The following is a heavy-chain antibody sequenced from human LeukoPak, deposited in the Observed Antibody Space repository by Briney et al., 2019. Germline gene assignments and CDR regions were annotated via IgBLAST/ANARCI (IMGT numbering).Heavy chain of an antibody. CDR1: GYTFTSYG. Sequence: ASVKVSCKASGYTFTSYGISWVRQAPGQGLEWMEGIIPIFGTANYAQKFQGRVTITADESTSTAYMELSSLRSEDTAVYYCARPAVGGDSSSGRPIQAWPFDYWGQGTLVTVSS. D-gene: IGHD6-6*01. CDR2: IIPIFGTA. J-gene: IGHJ4*02. V-gene: IGHV1-69*13. CDR3: ARPAVGGDSSSGRPIQAWPFDY.